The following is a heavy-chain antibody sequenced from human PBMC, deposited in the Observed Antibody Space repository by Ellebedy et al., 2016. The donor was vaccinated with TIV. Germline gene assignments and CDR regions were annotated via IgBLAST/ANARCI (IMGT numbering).Heavy chain of an antibody. J-gene: IGHJ4*02. CDR1: GDSISSYY. D-gene: IGHD4-23*01. Sequence: SETLSLTXTVSGDSISSYYWTWIRQPPGKGLEWIGYIYSSGSTNYNPSLKSRVAISGDTSKNQFSLKLSSVTAADTAVYYCASWGDYGGNRHLDYWGQGTLVTVSS. CDR2: IYSSGST. CDR3: ASWGDYGGNRHLDY. V-gene: IGHV4-59*01.